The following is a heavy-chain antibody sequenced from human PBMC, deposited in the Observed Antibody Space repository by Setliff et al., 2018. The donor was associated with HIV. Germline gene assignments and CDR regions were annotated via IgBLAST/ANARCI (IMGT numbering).Heavy chain of an antibody. CDR3: ARGAVDTAMVTFFDY. D-gene: IGHD5-18*01. CDR1: GGTFSSYA. V-gene: IGHV1-69*10. CDR2: IIPILGIA. J-gene: IGHJ4*02. Sequence: SVKVSCKASGGTFSSYAISWVRQAPGQGLEWMGGIIPILGIANYAQRFQGRVTITTDESTSTAYMELSSLRSEDTAVYYCARGAVDTAMVTFFDYWGQGTLVTVSS.